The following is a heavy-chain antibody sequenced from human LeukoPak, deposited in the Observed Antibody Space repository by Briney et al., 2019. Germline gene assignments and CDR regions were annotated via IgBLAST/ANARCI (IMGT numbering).Heavy chain of an antibody. CDR1: GFTFSNYD. Sequence: GGSLRLSCATSGFTFSNYDMHWVRQATGKGLEWVSTIGTAGDTYYPGPVKGRFTISRENAKNSLYLQMNSLRAGDTAIYYCAKSRSGSGAYGDYSFDFWGQGTPVTVSS. V-gene: IGHV3-13*01. CDR3: AKSRSGSGAYGDYSFDF. D-gene: IGHD4-17*01. CDR2: IGTAGDT. J-gene: IGHJ4*02.